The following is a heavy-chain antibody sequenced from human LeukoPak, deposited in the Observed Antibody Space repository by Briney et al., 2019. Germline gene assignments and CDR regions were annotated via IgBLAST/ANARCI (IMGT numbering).Heavy chain of an antibody. CDR2: IIPIFGIA. J-gene: IGHJ5*02. V-gene: IGHV1-69*04. CDR3: ARLDYYDSSGYGKGFDP. D-gene: IGHD3-22*01. Sequence: SVMVSCKASGGTFSGYAISWVRQAPGQGLEWMGRIIPIFGIANYAQKFQGRVTITADKSTSTAYMELSSLRSEDTAVYYCARLDYYDSSGYGKGFDPWGQGTLVTVSS. CDR1: GGTFSGYA.